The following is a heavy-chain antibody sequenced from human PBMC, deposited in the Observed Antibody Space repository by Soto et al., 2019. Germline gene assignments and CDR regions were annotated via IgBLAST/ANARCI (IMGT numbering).Heavy chain of an antibody. J-gene: IGHJ2*01. D-gene: IGHD2-15*01. V-gene: IGHV3-73*02. Sequence: EVQLVESGGGLVQPGGSLKLSCAASGFTFSGSAVHWVRQASGKGLEWVGRIRSKSNSYATAYAASVKGRFTISRDDSENTAYLQMNSLKTEDTAVYYCARPLPGVGYCGLWGRGTLVTVSS. CDR1: GFTFSGSA. CDR3: ARPLPGVGYCGL. CDR2: IRSKSNSYAT.